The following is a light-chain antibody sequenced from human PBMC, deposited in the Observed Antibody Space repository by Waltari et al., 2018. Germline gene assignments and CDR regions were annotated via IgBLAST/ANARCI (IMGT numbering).Light chain of an antibody. CDR1: HSLLHSNGNTY. V-gene: IGKV2-30*02. CDR3: MQGTHFPPLT. Sequence: DVVMTQSPLSLPITPGQPASMTCRSSHSLLHSNGNTYLSWFLQKPGQPPRRLIYKVSNRDSGGPDRFSGSGAGTDFTLKISRVEAEDVGVYYCMQGTHFPPLTFGGGTKVEIK. J-gene: IGKJ4*01. CDR2: KVS.